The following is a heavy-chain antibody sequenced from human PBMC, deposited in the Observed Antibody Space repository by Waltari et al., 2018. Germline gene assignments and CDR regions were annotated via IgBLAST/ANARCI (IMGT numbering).Heavy chain of an antibody. V-gene: IGHV3-72*01. CDR1: GFSFSDYT. J-gene: IGHJ4*02. CDR3: AVIIAAAGAYDS. D-gene: IGHD6-13*01. CDR2: IKNRDYGGTA. Sequence: EIQLVESGGGLVQPGGSLRLSCVASGFSFSDYTLDWVRQAPGKGLEWVGFIKNRDYGGTAEYSASVKARFTISRDDSKNTTYLQMSSLRTEDTAVYYCAVIIAAAGAYDSWGQGVPVMVSS.